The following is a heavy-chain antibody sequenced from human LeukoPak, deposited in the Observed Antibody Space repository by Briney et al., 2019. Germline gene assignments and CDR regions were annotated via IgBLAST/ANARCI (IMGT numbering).Heavy chain of an antibody. Sequence: ASVKASCKASGYTFTGYYMHWVRQAPGQGLEWMGWINPNSGGTNYAQKFQGRVTMTRDTSISTAYMELSRLRSDDTAVYYCARGGYSYGHDAFDIWGQGTMVTVSS. J-gene: IGHJ3*02. V-gene: IGHV1-2*02. CDR1: GYTFTGYY. CDR3: ARGGYSYGHDAFDI. CDR2: INPNSGGT. D-gene: IGHD5-18*01.